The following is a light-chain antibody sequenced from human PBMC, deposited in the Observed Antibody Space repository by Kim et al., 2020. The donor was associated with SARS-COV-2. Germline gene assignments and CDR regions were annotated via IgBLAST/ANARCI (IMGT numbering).Light chain of an antibody. V-gene: IGLV3-1*01. CDR2: EDI. J-gene: IGLJ2*01. CDR1: KLGDKN. CDR3: QAWDRSNVV. Sequence: SYELTQTPSVSVSPGQTASITCSGDKLGDKNVFWYQQRPGQSPVLVIYEDIKRPSGIPERFSGSNSGNTATLTISGTQPMDEADYYCQAWDRSNVVFGGGTQLTVL.